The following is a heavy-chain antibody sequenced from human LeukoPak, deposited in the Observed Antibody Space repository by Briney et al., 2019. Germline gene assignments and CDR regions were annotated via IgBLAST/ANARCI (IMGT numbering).Heavy chain of an antibody. V-gene: IGHV1-18*01. CDR3: ARVSYDSSGYYPFDY. CDR1: GFTFTSYA. Sequence: ASVKVSCKASGFTFTSYAFSWVRQAPGQGLEWMGWISAYNGNTNYAQKFQGRVTITADESTSTAYMELSSLRSEDTAVYYCARVSYDSSGYYPFDYWGQGTLVTVSS. J-gene: IGHJ4*02. CDR2: ISAYNGNT. D-gene: IGHD3-22*01.